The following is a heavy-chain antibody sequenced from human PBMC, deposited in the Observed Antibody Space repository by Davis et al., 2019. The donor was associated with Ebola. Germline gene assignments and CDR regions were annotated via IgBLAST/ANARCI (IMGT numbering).Heavy chain of an antibody. CDR2: IYPGDSDT. J-gene: IGHJ4*02. D-gene: IGHD4/OR15-4a*01. CDR3: ARQASLYGAIDY. V-gene: IGHV5-51*01. CDR1: GHSFSSFW. Sequence: GESLKISCKGSGHSFSSFWIAWVRQMPGKGLEWMGIIYPGDSDTRYSPSFEGQVTISVDRSITTAHLQWSSLKASDAAIYYCARQASLYGAIDYWGQGTLVTVSS.